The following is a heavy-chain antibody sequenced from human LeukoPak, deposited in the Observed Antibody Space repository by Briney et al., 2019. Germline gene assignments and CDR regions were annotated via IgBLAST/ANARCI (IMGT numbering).Heavy chain of an antibody. CDR3: ARVAIAAAGKFDY. J-gene: IGHJ4*02. Sequence: RSSETLSLTCAVYGGSFSGYYWSWIRQPPGKGLEWIGEINHSGSTNYNPSLKSRVTIPVDTSKNQFSLKLSSVTAADTAVYYCARVAIAAAGKFDYWGQGTLVTVSS. CDR2: INHSGST. D-gene: IGHD6-13*01. V-gene: IGHV4-34*01. CDR1: GGSFSGYY.